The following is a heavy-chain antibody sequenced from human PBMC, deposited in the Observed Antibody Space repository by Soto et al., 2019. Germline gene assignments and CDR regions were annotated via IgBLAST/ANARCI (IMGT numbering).Heavy chain of an antibody. V-gene: IGHV3-23*01. D-gene: IGHD5-12*01. CDR3: AKDLYSGFSSLFVAVPGF. CDR1: GFTFSSYA. J-gene: IGHJ4*02. CDR2: ISGSGGST. Sequence: GGSLRLSCAASGFTFSSYAMSWVRQAPGKGLEWVSAISGSGGSTYYADSVKGRFTISRDNSKNTLYLQMNSLRAEDTAVYYCAKDLYSGFSSLFVAVPGFWGQGTLVTVSS.